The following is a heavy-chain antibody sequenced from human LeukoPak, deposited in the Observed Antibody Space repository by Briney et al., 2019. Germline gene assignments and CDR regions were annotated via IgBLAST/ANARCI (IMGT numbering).Heavy chain of an antibody. Sequence: SETLSLTCAVYGGSFSGYYWSWIRQPPGKGLEWIGEINHSGSTNYNPSLKSRVTISADTSKNQFSLKLSSVTAADTAVYYCARRDRYYYGSGSYDYWGQGTLVTVSS. J-gene: IGHJ4*02. D-gene: IGHD3-10*01. CDR1: GGSFSGYY. V-gene: IGHV4-34*01. CDR2: INHSGST. CDR3: ARRDRYYYGSGSYDY.